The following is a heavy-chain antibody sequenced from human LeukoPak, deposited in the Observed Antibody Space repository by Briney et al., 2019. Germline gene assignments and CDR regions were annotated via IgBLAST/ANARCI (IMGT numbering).Heavy chain of an antibody. D-gene: IGHD4-23*01. CDR2: IKEDGTET. J-gene: IGHJ4*02. CDR3: ARVAAGYSVNYFDY. Sequence: GGSLRLSCAASGFMFSSNWMSWVRLAPGKGLEWVANIKEDGTETYYVDSVKGRFTISRDNVENSLYLQMNSLRDEDTAVYYCARVAAGYSVNYFDYWGQGTLVTVSS. V-gene: IGHV3-7*01. CDR1: GFMFSSNW.